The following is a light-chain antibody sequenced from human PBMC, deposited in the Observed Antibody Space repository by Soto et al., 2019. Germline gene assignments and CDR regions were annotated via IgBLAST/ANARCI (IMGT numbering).Light chain of an antibody. Sequence: EIVLAQSPATLSLSPGERATLSCRASQSVSSSLAWYQQKPGQAPRLLIYDASNRATGVPARFSGSGSGTDFTLTVSSLEPEDFALYYCQQRSNWPPEITFGQGTRLEIK. CDR3: QQRSNWPPEIT. J-gene: IGKJ5*01. CDR2: DAS. CDR1: QSVSSS. V-gene: IGKV3-11*01.